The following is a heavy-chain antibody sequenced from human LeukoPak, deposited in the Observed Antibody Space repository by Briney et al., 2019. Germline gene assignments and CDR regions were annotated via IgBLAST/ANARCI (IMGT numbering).Heavy chain of an antibody. CDR3: ARSRERSSSLEYYFDY. Sequence: SVKVSCKASGYTFTSYGISWVRQAPGQGLEWMGRIIPILGIANYAQKFQGRVTITADKSTSTAYMELSSLRSEDTAVYYCARSRERSSSLEYYFDYWGQGTLVTVSS. CDR1: GYTFTSYG. D-gene: IGHD6-13*01. J-gene: IGHJ4*02. CDR2: IIPILGIA. V-gene: IGHV1-69*04.